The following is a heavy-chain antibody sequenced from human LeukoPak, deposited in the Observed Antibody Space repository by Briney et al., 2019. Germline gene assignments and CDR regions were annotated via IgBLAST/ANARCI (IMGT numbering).Heavy chain of an antibody. D-gene: IGHD2-2*01. V-gene: IGHV4-39*01. CDR3: ARLVVPAAIRDYYYTDV. CDR2: IYYSGST. J-gene: IGHJ6*03. CDR1: GGSISSSSYY. Sequence: SDTLSLTCTVSGGSISSSSYYWGWIRQPPGKGLEWIGSIYYSGSTYYHPSLKSRVTISVDTSNNLFSLKLSSVTAADTAVYYCARLVVPAAIRDYYYTDVWGKGTTVTVSS.